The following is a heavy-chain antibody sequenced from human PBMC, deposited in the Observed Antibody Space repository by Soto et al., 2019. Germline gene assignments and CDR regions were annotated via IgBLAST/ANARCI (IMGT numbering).Heavy chain of an antibody. D-gene: IGHD2-8*01. Sequence: GASVKVSCKASGGTFSSYAISWVRQAPGQGLEWMGGIIPIFGTANYAQKFQGRVTITADESTSTAYMELSSLRSEDTAVYYCARDTKHLYDRSGMDVWGQGTTVTVSS. CDR2: IIPIFGTA. V-gene: IGHV1-69*13. CDR3: ARDTKHLYDRSGMDV. J-gene: IGHJ6*02. CDR1: GGTFSSYA.